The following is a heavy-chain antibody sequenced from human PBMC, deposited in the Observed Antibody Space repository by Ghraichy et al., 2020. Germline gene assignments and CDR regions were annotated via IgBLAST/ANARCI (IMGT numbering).Heavy chain of an antibody. CDR2: IYYSGST. V-gene: IGHV4-39*01. J-gene: IGHJ5*02. CDR3: VRQVRSTLLNWFDP. D-gene: IGHD3-10*01. CDR1: GGSISSSSYY. Sequence: SETLSLTCTVSGGSISSSSYYWGWIRQPPGKGLEWIGSIYYSGSTYYNPSLKSRVTISVDTSKNQFSLKLSSVTAADTAVYYCVRQVRSTLLNWFDPWGQGTLVTVSS.